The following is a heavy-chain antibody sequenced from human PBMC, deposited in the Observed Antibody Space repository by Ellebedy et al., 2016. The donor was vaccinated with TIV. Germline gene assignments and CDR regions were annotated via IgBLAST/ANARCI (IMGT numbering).Heavy chain of an antibody. CDR1: GYTFTGYY. CDR2: INPNSGGT. J-gene: IGHJ4*02. V-gene: IGHV1-2*02. Sequence: ASVKVSXXASGYTFTGYYIHWVRQAPGQGLEWMGWINPNSGGTNYAQKFQGRVTMTRDTSISTAYMELSRLRSDDTAVYYCASLQDFGVVYFDYWGQGTLITVSS. CDR3: ASLQDFGVVYFDY. D-gene: IGHD3-3*01.